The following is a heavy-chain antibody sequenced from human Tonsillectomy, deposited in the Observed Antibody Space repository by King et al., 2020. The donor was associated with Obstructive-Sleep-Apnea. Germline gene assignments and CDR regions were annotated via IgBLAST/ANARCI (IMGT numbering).Heavy chain of an antibody. CDR3: VKAPPKAGSNWPFDF. D-gene: IGHD6-13*01. CDR1: GFTFRSFG. Sequence: VQLVESGGGVVQPGRSLRLSCAASGFTFRSFGMHWVRQAPGKGLEWVAVISYDESKKYYADSVEGRFSISRDNSSNTLYLQINSLGPGDTAVYYFVKAPPKAGSNWPFDFWGQGTLVIVSS. CDR2: ISYDESKK. J-gene: IGHJ4*02. V-gene: IGHV3-30*18.